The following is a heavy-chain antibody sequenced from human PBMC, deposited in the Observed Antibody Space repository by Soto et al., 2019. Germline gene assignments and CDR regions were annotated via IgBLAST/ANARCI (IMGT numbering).Heavy chain of an antibody. V-gene: IGHV3-21*01. D-gene: IGHD4-17*01. CDR1: GFTFNTCS. CDR2: ISSRSGWI. Sequence: EVQLVESGGGLVKPGGSLRLSCEASGFTFNTCSMNWVRLAPGKGLEWVSCISSRSGWIYYAVSVKGRFTISRDNAKNSMYLQMSSLSAEDTADYYCAKGSGDFLRSEGFDVWGQGTTVTVSS. J-gene: IGHJ3*01. CDR3: AKGSGDFLRSEGFDV.